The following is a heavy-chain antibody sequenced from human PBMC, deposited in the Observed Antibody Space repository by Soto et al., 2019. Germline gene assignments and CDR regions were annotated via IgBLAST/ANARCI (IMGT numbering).Heavy chain of an antibody. V-gene: IGHV1-18*01. CDR2: ISAYNGNT. Sequence: ASVKVSCKASGYTFTSYGISWVRQAPGQGLEWMGWISAYNGNTKYAQKLQGRVTMTTDTSTSTAYMELRSLRSDDTAVYYCAREQVVGATYCYYGMDVWGQGTTVTVSS. D-gene: IGHD1-26*01. J-gene: IGHJ6*02. CDR1: GYTFTSYG. CDR3: AREQVVGATYCYYGMDV.